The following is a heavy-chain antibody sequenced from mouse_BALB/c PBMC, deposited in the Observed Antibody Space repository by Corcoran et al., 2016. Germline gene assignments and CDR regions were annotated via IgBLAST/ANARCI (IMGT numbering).Heavy chain of an antibody. V-gene: IGHV9-1*02. CDR1: GYTFTNYG. D-gene: IGHD1-1*01. CDR2: INTYTGEP. J-gene: IGHJ1*01. Sequence: QIQLVQSGPELKKPGETVKISCKASGYTFTNYGMNWVKQAPGKGLKWMGWINTYTGEPTYADDFKGRFAFSLETSASTAYLQINNLKNEDMATYFCARRSFYYGSSYDWYCDVWGAWTTVTVSS. CDR3: ARRSFYYGSSYDWYCDV.